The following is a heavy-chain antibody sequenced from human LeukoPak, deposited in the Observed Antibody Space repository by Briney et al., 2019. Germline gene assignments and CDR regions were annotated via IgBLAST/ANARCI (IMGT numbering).Heavy chain of an antibody. CDR3: ARALRFLEPTKRYFDY. D-gene: IGHD3-3*01. CDR2: ISSSSSYI. V-gene: IGHV3-21*01. CDR1: GFTFSSYS. Sequence: GGSLRLSCAASGFTFSSYSMNWVRQAPGKGLEWVSSISSSSSYIYYADSVKGRFTISRDNAKNSLYLQMNSLRAEDTAVYYCARALRFLEPTKRYFDYWGQGTLVTVSS. J-gene: IGHJ4*02.